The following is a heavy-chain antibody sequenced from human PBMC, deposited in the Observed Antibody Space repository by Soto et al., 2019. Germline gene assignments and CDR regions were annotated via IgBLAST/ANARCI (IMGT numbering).Heavy chain of an antibody. J-gene: IGHJ4*02. Sequence: QVQLVQSGAEVKKLGSSVKVSCKASGGTFSSYTISWVRQAPGQGLEWMGRIIPILGIANYAQKFQGRVTITADKSTSTAYMELSSLRSEDTAVYYCARGLGYCSSTSCYGGDYWGQGTLVTVSS. CDR2: IIPILGIA. CDR1: GGTFSSYT. V-gene: IGHV1-69*02. D-gene: IGHD2-2*01. CDR3: ARGLGYCSSTSCYGGDY.